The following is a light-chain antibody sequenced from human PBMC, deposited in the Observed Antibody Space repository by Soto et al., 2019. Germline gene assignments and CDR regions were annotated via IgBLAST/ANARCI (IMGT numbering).Light chain of an antibody. J-gene: IGLJ3*02. CDR3: AAWNDSPYLWV. Sequence: QLMLTQPPSASGTPGQRVSISCSGSSSNIGSNAVHWYQQFPGTAPRLLIYRDSQRPSGVPDRFSGSKSGTSASLVISGLQSEDEADYYCAAWNDSPYLWVFGGGTKVTVL. CDR1: SSNIGSNA. V-gene: IGLV1-44*01. CDR2: RDS.